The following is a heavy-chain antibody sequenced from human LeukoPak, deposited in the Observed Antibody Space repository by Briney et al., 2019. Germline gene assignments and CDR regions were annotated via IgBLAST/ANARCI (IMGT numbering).Heavy chain of an antibody. J-gene: IGHJ4*02. Sequence: GGSLTLIYAASGFIFSDYGMHWVRQAPGKGLEWVADVWHDGQKKFYADSVKGRFTISRDNSNSTLFLHMSSLSGDDTAVYYCAKDAYDGSPSRYIALHSWGQGALVVVSP. CDR3: AKDAYDGSPSRYIALHS. CDR2: VWHDGQKK. CDR1: GFIFSDYG. D-gene: IGHD2-21*01. V-gene: IGHV3-33*06.